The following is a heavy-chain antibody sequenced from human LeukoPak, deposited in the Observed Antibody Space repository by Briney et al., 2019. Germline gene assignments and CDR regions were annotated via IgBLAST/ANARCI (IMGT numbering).Heavy chain of an antibody. Sequence: GGSLRLSGAASGFTFSSYAMHWFRQAPGKGLEWVAVISYDGSNKYYADSVKGRFTISRDNSKNTLYLQMNSLRAEDTAVYYCARDYGGNSVPDYWGQGTLVTVSS. CDR3: ARDYGGNSVPDY. J-gene: IGHJ4*02. D-gene: IGHD4-23*01. V-gene: IGHV3-30-3*01. CDR2: ISYDGSNK. CDR1: GFTFSSYA.